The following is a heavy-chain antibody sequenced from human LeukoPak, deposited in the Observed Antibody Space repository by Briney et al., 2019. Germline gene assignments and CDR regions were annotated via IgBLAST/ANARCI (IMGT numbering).Heavy chain of an antibody. J-gene: IGHJ4*02. CDR2: INNNGGST. CDR1: GFTFNNYA. V-gene: IGHV3-64*04. CDR3: ASPGGYDFWSGPFDY. Sequence: GESLKISCSASGFTFNNYAMHWVRQAPGKGLEYVSGINNNGGSTQYADSVKGRFTISRDNSKNTLYLQMNSLRAEDTAVYYCASPGGYDFWSGPFDYWGQGTLVTVSS. D-gene: IGHD3-3*01.